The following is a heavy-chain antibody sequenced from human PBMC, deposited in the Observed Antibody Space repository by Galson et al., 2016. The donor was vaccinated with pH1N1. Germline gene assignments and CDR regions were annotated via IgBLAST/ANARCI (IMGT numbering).Heavy chain of an antibody. D-gene: IGHD3-16*01. CDR3: AHREVMITNAFDF. V-gene: IGHV2-5*02. Sequence: PALVTPPQTLTLTCTFSGFSIRSSGMGVGWIRQPPGKALEWLAVIYWDDDKRYSPSLKSRLTITKDTPKNHVVLTMTNMDPMDTATYYCAHREVMITNAFDFWGQGTMVTVSS. J-gene: IGHJ3*01. CDR2: IYWDDDK. CDR1: GFSIRSSGMG.